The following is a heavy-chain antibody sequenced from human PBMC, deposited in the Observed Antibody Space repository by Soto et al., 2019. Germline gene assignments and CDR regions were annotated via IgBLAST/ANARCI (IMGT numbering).Heavy chain of an antibody. Sequence: SETLSLTCTVSGGSISSGGYYWSWIRQHPGKGLEWIGYIYYSGSTYYNPSLKSRVTISVDTSKNQFSLKLSSVTAADTAVYYCERDKRGYMITFGGVGNAFDIWGQGTMVTVSS. D-gene: IGHD3-16*01. CDR1: GGSISSGGYY. CDR2: IYYSGST. J-gene: IGHJ3*02. CDR3: ERDKRGYMITFGGVGNAFDI. V-gene: IGHV4-31*03.